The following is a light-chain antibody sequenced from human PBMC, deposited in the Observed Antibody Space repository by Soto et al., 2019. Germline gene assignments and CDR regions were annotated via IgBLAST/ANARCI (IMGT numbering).Light chain of an antibody. V-gene: IGKV3-15*01. CDR3: QLYDSPSYT. CDR1: QNIITN. CDR2: GAS. J-gene: IGKJ2*01. Sequence: EMMMTQSPATLSVSRGDRATLSCRASQNIITNLAWYQLKPGQAPRLLIYGASTRATGVPARFSGSGSGTEFTLTISSLQSEDFAVYYCQLYDSPSYTFGQGTKLEIK.